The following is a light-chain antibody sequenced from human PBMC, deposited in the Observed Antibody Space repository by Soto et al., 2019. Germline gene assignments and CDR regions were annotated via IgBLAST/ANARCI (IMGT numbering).Light chain of an antibody. CDR3: QYYNDYCWT. V-gene: IGKV1-5*03. Sequence: DIQLTQSPSTLSASVGYRVTITCRASQTISSWLAWYQQKPGKAPNLLIYKTSNLESGVPSRFSGSGSGTEFTLTISSLQPDDFATYYCQYYNDYCWTFGQGTKVEIK. CDR1: QTISSW. CDR2: KTS. J-gene: IGKJ1*01.